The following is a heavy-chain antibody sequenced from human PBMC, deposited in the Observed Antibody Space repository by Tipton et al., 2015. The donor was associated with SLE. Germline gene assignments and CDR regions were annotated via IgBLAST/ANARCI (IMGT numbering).Heavy chain of an antibody. CDR2: VSGDGNSS. CDR1: GFTFNLYW. V-gene: IGHV3-74*01. Sequence: SLRLSCAAFGFTFNLYWVHWVRQAPGKGLEWVSRVSGDGNSSDYADSVKVRFTISRDNSKNTVYLQMNSLRVEDSGVYYCSAWFNFWGQGTLVTVSS. CDR3: SAWFNF. J-gene: IGHJ4*02.